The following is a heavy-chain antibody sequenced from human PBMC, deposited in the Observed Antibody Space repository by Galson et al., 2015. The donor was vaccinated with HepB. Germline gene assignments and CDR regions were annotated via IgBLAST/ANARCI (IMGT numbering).Heavy chain of an antibody. J-gene: IGHJ4*02. CDR3: AKDSGLGGEDY. CDR2: IRGSGTGT. D-gene: IGHD3-16*01. V-gene: IGHV3-23*01. CDR1: GFTFSVYT. Sequence: SLRLSCAASGFTFSVYTMNWVRQAPGKGLEWVSAIRGSGTGTYYADSVKGRFTISRDDSKNTLFLQLNSLRAEGTAIYYCAKDSGLGGEDYWGQGILVTVSS.